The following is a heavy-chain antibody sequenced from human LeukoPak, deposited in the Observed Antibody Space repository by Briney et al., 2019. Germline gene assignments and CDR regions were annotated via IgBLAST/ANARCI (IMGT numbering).Heavy chain of an antibody. V-gene: IGHV3-30*18. CDR2: ISYDGSNK. Sequence: QPGRSLRLSCAASGFTFSSYGMHWVRQAPGKGLEWVAVISYDGSNKYYADSVKGRFTISRDNSKNTLYLQMNSLRAEDTAVYYCAKDQGGGSSWYTAWGQGTLVTVSS. J-gene: IGHJ4*02. CDR1: GFTFSSYG. CDR3: AKDQGGGSSWYTA. D-gene: IGHD6-13*01.